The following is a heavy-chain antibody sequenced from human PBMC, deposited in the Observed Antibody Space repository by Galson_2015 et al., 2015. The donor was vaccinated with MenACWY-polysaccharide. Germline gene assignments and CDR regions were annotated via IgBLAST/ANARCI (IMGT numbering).Heavy chain of an antibody. Sequence: SLRLSCAASGFTFSSYAMSWVRQSPGKGLEWVLAISTSGDSTYYGDPVKGRFTISRDNSKNTLFLQMNSLRADDTAVYYCAKGPTPNYWGQGTLVTVSS. V-gene: IGHV3-23*01. CDR3: AKGPTPNY. CDR2: ISTSGDST. CDR1: GFTFSSYA. J-gene: IGHJ4*02.